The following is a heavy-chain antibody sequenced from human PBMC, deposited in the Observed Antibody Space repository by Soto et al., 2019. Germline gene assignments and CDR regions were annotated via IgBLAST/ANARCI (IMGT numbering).Heavy chain of an antibody. CDR3: ARGGITGIYYYYYGMDV. V-gene: IGHV1-8*01. J-gene: IGHJ6*02. CDR1: GYTFTSYD. Sequence: GASVKVSCKASGYTFTSYDINWVRQATGQGLEWMGWMNPNSGNTGYAQKFQGRVTMTRNTSISTAYMELSSLRSEDTAVYYCARGGITGIYYYYYGMDVWGQGTTVTVSS. CDR2: MNPNSGNT. D-gene: IGHD3-3*01.